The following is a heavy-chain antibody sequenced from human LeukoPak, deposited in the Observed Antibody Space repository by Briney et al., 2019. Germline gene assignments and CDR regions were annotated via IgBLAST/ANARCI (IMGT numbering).Heavy chain of an antibody. V-gene: IGHV3-23*01. D-gene: IGHD5-18*01. CDR3: ARAGYSMDTEYFQH. CDR2: ISGSGGST. CDR1: GFTFSSYA. J-gene: IGHJ1*01. Sequence: GGSLRLSCAASGFTFSSYAMSWVRQAPGKGLEWVSGISGSGGSTYYADSVKGRFTISRDNAKSSLYLQMNSLRAEDTAVYYCARAGYSMDTEYFQHWGQGTLVTASS.